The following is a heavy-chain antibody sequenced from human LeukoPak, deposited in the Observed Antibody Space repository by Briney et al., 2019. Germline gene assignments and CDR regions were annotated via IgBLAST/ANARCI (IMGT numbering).Heavy chain of an antibody. D-gene: IGHD3-22*01. CDR1: GYTFTGYY. CDR3: ARGRGLTMIVVGDY. Sequence: ASVKVSCKASGYTFTGYYMHWVRQAPGQGLEWMGWINPNHGDTNYAQKFQGRVTMTRDTSISTAYMELSRLRSDDTAVYYCARGRGLTMIVVGDYWGQGTLVTVSS. J-gene: IGHJ4*02. CDR2: INPNHGDT. V-gene: IGHV1-2*02.